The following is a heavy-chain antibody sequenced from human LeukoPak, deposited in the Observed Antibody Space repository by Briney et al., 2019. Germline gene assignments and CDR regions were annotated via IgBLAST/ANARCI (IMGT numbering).Heavy chain of an antibody. J-gene: IGHJ4*02. D-gene: IGHD3-10*01. CDR3: AGVSGRDFDY. CDR1: GYTLTDYY. Sequence: ASVKVSCKASGYTLTDYYIPWVRQAPGPGLEWMGWINPNSGGTNYAQRFQGRVTMTKATSISTAYMAVGRLRSDDSAMYYCAGVSGRDFDYWGQGTLVTVS. CDR2: INPNSGGT. V-gene: IGHV1-2*02.